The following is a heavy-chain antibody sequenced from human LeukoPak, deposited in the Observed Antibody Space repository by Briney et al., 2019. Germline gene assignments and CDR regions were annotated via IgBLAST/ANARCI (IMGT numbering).Heavy chain of an antibody. Sequence: GASVKVSCKVSGYTLTELSMHWVRQAPGKGLEWMGGFDPEDGETIYAQKFQGRVTMTRDTSTSTVYMELSSLRSEDTAVYYCAREGELGSGWDLWGQGTLVTVSS. CDR3: AREGELGSGWDL. CDR2: FDPEDGET. V-gene: IGHV1-24*01. J-gene: IGHJ5*02. CDR1: GYTLTELS. D-gene: IGHD6-19*01.